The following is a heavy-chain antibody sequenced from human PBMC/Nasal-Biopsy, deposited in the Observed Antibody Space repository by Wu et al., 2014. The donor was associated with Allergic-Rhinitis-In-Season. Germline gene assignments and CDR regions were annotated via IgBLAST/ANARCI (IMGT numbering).Heavy chain of an antibody. J-gene: IGHJ6*03. CDR3: ARERVAGKSRWEKDYYYYYMDV. Sequence: TLTLTCTVSGFSLTTGGMSISWIRQPPGKALEWLGRIDWDDDKYYSTSLKTRLTISKDTSKNQVVLTMTNTDPVDTATYYCARERVAGKSRWEKDYYYYYMDVWGKGTTVTVSS. CDR1: GFSLTTGGMS. CDR2: IDWDDDK. V-gene: IGHV2-70*11. D-gene: IGHD1-1*01.